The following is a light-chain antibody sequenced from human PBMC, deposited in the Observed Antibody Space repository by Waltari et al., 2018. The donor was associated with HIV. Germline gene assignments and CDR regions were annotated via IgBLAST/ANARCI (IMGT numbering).Light chain of an antibody. Sequence: QSVLTQPPSVSGAPGQRVTISCTGRSPNTGAGYDVHWYQQLPGTAPRLLIYANTIRPSGVPDRFSGSKSGTSASLAIAGLQDEDEAVYYCQSYDRSLSVWVFGGGTKVTVL. V-gene: IGLV1-40*01. CDR2: ANT. CDR1: SPNTGAGYD. CDR3: QSYDRSLSVWV. J-gene: IGLJ3*02.